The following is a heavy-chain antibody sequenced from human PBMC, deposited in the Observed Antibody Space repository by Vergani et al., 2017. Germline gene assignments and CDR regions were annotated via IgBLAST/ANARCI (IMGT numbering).Heavy chain of an antibody. V-gene: IGHV7-4-1*02. CDR1: GYTFTTYA. Sequence: QVQLVQSGSELKKPGASVKVSCKASGYTFTTYAMNWVRQAPGQGLEWMGWINTNTGKPTYAPGFTGRFVFSLDTSFSTTYLHISSLEPEDTAVYYCARDPRVREAPGGRFEYWGQGTLVTVSS. CDR2: INTNTGKP. D-gene: IGHD3-10*01. J-gene: IGHJ4*02. CDR3: ARDPRVREAPGGRFEY.